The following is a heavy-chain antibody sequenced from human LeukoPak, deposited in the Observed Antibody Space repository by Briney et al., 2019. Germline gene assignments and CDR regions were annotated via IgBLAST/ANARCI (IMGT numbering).Heavy chain of an antibody. CDR2: IYYNGNS. CDR3: ARSPRGVGVTALDY. Sequence: SETLSLTCTVSGDSISAYYWSWIRQPPGKGLEWIGYIYYNGNSIYNPSLKSRVSISTDTSKNQVFLQLRSLTAADTAMYYCARSPRGVGVTALDYWGQGTLVTVSS. J-gene: IGHJ4*02. V-gene: IGHV4-59*01. D-gene: IGHD1-26*01. CDR1: GDSISAYY.